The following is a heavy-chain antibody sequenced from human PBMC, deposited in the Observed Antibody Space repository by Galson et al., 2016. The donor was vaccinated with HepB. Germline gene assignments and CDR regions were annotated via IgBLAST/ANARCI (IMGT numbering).Heavy chain of an antibody. CDR2: MNPDGGNA. D-gene: IGHD6-13*01. J-gene: IGHJ4*02. V-gene: IGHV1-8*01. Sequence: SVKVSCKASGYTLTSFDINWLRQATGKGPEWMGWMNPDGGNASYVQKFQGRVTMTRNTSISTAYMELSSLRSEDTAVDYCARGPIAAHYYFDYWGQGTLVTVSS. CDR3: ARGPIAAHYYFDY. CDR1: GYTLTSFD.